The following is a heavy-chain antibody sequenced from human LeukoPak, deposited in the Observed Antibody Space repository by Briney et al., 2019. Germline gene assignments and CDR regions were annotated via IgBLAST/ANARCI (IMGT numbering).Heavy chain of an antibody. CDR1: GYTFTSYY. D-gene: IGHD6-13*01. CDR2: IIPIFGTA. J-gene: IGHJ6*02. V-gene: IGHV1-69*13. Sequence: SVKVSCKASGYTFTSYYMHWVRQAPGQGLEWMGGIIPIFGTANYAQKFQGRVTITADESTSTAYMELSSLRSEDTAVYYCARDLSSIAAAHYYYYGMDVWGQGTTVTVSS. CDR3: ARDLSSIAAAHYYYYGMDV.